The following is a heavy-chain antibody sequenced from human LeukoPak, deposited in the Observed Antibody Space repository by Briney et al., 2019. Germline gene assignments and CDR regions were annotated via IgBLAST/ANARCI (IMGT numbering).Heavy chain of an antibody. CDR2: ISGSGDST. V-gene: IGHV3-23*01. CDR1: XFXXXTHT. D-gene: IGHD1-14*01. J-gene: IGHJ6*02. CDR3: VRRAAVRGMDF. Sequence: SXFXXXTHTLTWVRQAPGXGLEWVASISGSGDSTNYGDSVKGRFTISRDNFKRTVHLEMSNLRADDTAMYYCVRRAAVRGMDFWGLGTTVMVSS.